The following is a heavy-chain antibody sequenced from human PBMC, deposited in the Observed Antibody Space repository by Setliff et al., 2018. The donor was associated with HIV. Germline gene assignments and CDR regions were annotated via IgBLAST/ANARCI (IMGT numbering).Heavy chain of an antibody. J-gene: IGHJ1*01. V-gene: IGHV4-4*09. D-gene: IGHD3-16*01. CDR2: IYISGTT. CDR1: GGSISTSY. CDR3: ARLRGDDYVWGSYYREYFQQ. Sequence: SETLSLTCTVSGGSISTSYWNWIRQPPGKGLEWIAYIYISGTTNYNPSLKSRVTISLDTSRNQFSLKLGSVTAADTAVYYCARLRGDDYVWGSYYREYFQQWGQGTLVTVSS.